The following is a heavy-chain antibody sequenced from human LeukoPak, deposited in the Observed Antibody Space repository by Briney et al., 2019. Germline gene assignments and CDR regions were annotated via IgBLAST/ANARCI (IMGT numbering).Heavy chain of an antibody. CDR1: GGSISSGSYY. CDR2: MFTTGRT. CDR3: VRSDDFWSGYYGY. D-gene: IGHD3-3*01. J-gene: IGHJ4*02. V-gene: IGHV4-61*02. Sequence: SQTLSLTCTVSGGSISSGSYYWSWIRQPAGKGLEWIGRMFTTGRTNYNPSLKSRVTISMDTSKNQFSLKLSSVTAADTAVYYCVRSDDFWSGYYGYWGQGTLVTVSS.